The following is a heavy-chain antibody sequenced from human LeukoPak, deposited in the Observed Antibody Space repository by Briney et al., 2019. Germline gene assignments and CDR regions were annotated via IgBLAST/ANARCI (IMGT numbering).Heavy chain of an antibody. D-gene: IGHD6-13*01. CDR3: TTDAGYTSRWYNY. CDR2: IKSKVDGGTT. J-gene: IGHJ4*02. Sequence: GGSLRLSCAASGFTFNNAYMCWVRQAPGKGLEWVGRIKSKVDGGTTDYGAPVKGIFTISGDDSGNTLYLQMNSLKTEDTAVYFCTTDAGYTSRWYNYWGQGTLVTVSS. CDR1: GFTFNNAY. V-gene: IGHV3-15*01.